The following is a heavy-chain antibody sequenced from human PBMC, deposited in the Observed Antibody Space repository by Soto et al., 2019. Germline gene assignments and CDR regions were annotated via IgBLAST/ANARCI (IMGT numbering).Heavy chain of an antibody. CDR2: INPFDGSR. D-gene: IGHD3-10*01. CDR1: GDIFTSYY. Sequence: SVKVSCKASGDIFTSYYSHWVRQAPGQGLEWMGWINPFDGSRMFAQSFQGRVTMTRDTSTSTVYMEVSSLRSEDTAVYYCSRVDPGETSPFDHWGQGTLVTVSS. CDR3: SRVDPGETSPFDH. J-gene: IGHJ4*02. V-gene: IGHV1-46*03.